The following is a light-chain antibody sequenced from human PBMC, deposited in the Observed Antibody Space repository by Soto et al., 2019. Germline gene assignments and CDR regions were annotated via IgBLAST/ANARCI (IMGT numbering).Light chain of an antibody. J-gene: IGKJ1*01. Sequence: EIVLTQSPDTLSLSPGERATLSCRASQRISISYLAWYQQQPGQAPRLLIHSTSTRATGIPDRFSGSGSGTDFTLTISTLEPGDFAVYYCQQYGGSSWTFGQGTKVEI. CDR1: QRISISY. V-gene: IGKV3-20*01. CDR3: QQYGGSSWT. CDR2: STS.